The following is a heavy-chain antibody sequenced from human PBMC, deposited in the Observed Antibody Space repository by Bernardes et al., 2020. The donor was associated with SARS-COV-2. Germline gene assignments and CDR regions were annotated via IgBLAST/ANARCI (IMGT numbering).Heavy chain of an antibody. CDR2: MYHSGTT. D-gene: IGHD6-6*01. CDR3: AREAGDSRSSLDY. V-gene: IGHV4-38-2*02. J-gene: IGHJ4*02. Sequence: SETLSLTCTAYGYSISSAYYWGWIRQPPGKGLEWIGSMYHSGTTYYNPSLKSRVTISLDTSKNQFSLRLRTVTAADTAVYYCAREAGDSRSSLDYWGQGTLVTVSS. CDR1: GYSISSAYY.